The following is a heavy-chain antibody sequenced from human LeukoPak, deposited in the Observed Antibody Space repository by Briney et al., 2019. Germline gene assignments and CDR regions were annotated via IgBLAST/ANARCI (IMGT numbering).Heavy chain of an antibody. CDR2: ISSSSSYI. J-gene: IGHJ4*02. D-gene: IGHD3-3*01. V-gene: IGHV3-21*01. CDR3: ARDFEAHDLRPIGY. CDR1: GFTFSSYS. Sequence: PGGSLRLSCAASGFTFSSYSMNWVRQAPGKGLEWVSSISSSSSYIYYADSVKGRFTISRDNSKNTLYLQMNSLRAEDTAVYYCARDFEAHDLRPIGYWGQGTLVTVSS.